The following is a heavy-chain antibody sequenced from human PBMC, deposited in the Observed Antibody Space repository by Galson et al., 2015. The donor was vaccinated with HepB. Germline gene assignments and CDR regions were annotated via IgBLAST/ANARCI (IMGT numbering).Heavy chain of an antibody. CDR3: ARDLGPAAISCYY. J-gene: IGHJ4*02. CDR1: GFTFSSYG. D-gene: IGHD2-2*02. Sequence: SLRLSCAASGFTFSSYGMHWVRQAPGKGLEWVAVIWYDGNNKYYADSVKGRFTISRDNSKNTLYLQMNSLRAEDTAVYYCARDLGPAAISCYYWGQGTLVTVSS. V-gene: IGHV3-33*01. CDR2: IWYDGNNK.